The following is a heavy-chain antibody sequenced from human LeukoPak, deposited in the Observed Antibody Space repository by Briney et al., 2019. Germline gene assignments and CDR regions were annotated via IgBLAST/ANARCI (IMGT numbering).Heavy chain of an antibody. J-gene: IGHJ4*02. CDR3: ARQPHSYGSGSYSDY. D-gene: IGHD3-10*01. Sequence: ASGKVSCKASGGTFSSYAISWVRQAPGQGLERMGGIIPIFGTANYAQKIHGRVTITADESMTTAYMKLSSLRSDATAVYYCARQPHSYGSGSYSDYWGQGTLVTVSS. V-gene: IGHV1-69*13. CDR1: GGTFSSYA. CDR2: IIPIFGTA.